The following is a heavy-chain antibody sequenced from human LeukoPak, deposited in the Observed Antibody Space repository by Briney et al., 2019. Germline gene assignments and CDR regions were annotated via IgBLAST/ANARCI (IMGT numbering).Heavy chain of an antibody. CDR1: GFTFSSYG. CDR3: AKSPDILTGYPYYFDY. D-gene: IGHD3-9*01. J-gene: IGHJ4*02. CDR2: IRSDGSTK. Sequence: GGSLRLSCAASGFTFSSYGMHWVRQAPGKGLEWVAFIRSDGSTKYYADSVKGRFTISRDNSKNTLYLQMNSLRAEDTAVYYCAKSPDILTGYPYYFDYWGQGTLVTVSS. V-gene: IGHV3-30*02.